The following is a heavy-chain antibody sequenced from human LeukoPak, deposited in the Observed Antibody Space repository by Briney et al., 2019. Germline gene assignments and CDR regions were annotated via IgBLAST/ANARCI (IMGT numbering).Heavy chain of an antibody. D-gene: IGHD4-23*01. CDR2: ISGSGGST. CDR1: GFSFRNYA. Sequence: GGSLRLSCAASGFSFRNYAISWVRQAPGKGLEWVSSISGSGGSTYSADSVRGRFTISRENSNNTLYLQMNSLRADDTAMYYCAKDSEATITPLSAFDIWGQGTMVTVSS. J-gene: IGHJ3*02. CDR3: AKDSEATITPLSAFDI. V-gene: IGHV3-23*01.